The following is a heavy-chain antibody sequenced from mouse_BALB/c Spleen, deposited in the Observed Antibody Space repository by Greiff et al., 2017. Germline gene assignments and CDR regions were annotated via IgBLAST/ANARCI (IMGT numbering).Heavy chain of an antibody. CDR2: INPSTGYT. V-gene: IGHV1-7*01. Sequence: QVQLQQSGAELAKPGASVKMSCKASGYTFTSYWMHWVKQRPGQGLEWIGYINPSTGYTEYNQKFKDKATLTADKSSSTAYMQLSSLTSEDSAVYYCARNDYDVLYWGQGTTLTVAS. D-gene: IGHD2-4*01. CDR3: ARNDYDVLY. CDR1: GYTFTSYW. J-gene: IGHJ2*01.